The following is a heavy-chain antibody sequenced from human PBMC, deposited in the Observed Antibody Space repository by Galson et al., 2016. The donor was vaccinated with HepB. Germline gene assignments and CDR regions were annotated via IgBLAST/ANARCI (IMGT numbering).Heavy chain of an antibody. CDR3: AAAGVDY. CDR1: GFTFSSYS. Sequence: SLRLSCAASGFTFSSYSMNWVRQAPGKGLEWVSSIGATSTNIYYADSVKGRFTISRDSAKNSLYLLMDSLRVDDTALYYCAAAGVDYWGQGTLVAVSS. V-gene: IGHV3-21*01. J-gene: IGHJ4*02. CDR2: IGATSTNI. D-gene: IGHD3-10*01.